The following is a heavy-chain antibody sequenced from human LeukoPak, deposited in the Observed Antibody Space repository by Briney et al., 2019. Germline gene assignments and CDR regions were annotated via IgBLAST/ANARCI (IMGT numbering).Heavy chain of an antibody. CDR3: GRVCSLTTCYTPDY. CDR2: ISANKDHT. V-gene: IGHV1-18*01. D-gene: IGHD2-2*02. Sequence: ASVKVSCKASGYSFISHGISWVRQAPGQGLEWLGWISANKDHTDYAQRFQGRVSMTTDTSTTTAYMELRSLRSDDTAVYYCGRVCSLTTCYTPDYWGQGTLVTVSS. J-gene: IGHJ4*02. CDR1: GYSFISHG.